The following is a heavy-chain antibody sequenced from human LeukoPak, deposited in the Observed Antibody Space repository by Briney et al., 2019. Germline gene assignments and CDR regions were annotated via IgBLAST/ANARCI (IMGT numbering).Heavy chain of an antibody. CDR1: GYTFTDYY. Sequence: VASVKVSCKASGYTFTDYYMHWVRQAPGQGLEWMGWINPNSRGTNYAQKFQGRVTMTRDTSISTAYMELTRLRSDDTAVYYCARDNGDYWFDYWGQGTLVTVSS. CDR3: ARDNGDYWFDY. D-gene: IGHD4-17*01. J-gene: IGHJ4*02. CDR2: INPNSRGT. V-gene: IGHV1-2*02.